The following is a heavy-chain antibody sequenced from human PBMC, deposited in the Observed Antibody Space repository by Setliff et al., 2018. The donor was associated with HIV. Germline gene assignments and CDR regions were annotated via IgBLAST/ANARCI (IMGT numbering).Heavy chain of an antibody. V-gene: IGHV4-59*01. Sequence: SSETLSLTCTVAGGSMSSYYWSWIRQPPVKGLEWIGSIYYTRSTDYNPSLKSRVTISVDTSKNQFSLRLSAVTAADTAVYYCASLTDYGGDSGSHWGQGTLVTVSS. CDR3: ASLTDYGGDSGSH. J-gene: IGHJ4*02. D-gene: IGHD4-17*01. CDR2: IYYTRST. CDR1: GGSMSSYY.